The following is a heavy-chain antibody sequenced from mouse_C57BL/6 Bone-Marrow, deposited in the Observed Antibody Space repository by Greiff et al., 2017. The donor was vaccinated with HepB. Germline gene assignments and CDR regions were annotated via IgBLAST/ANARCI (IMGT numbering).Heavy chain of an antibody. CDR2: IDPENGDT. CDR3: TTTGTLYYFDY. D-gene: IGHD4-1*01. J-gene: IGHJ2*01. V-gene: IGHV14-4*01. CDR1: GFNIKDDY. Sequence: EVQLQQSGAELVRPGASVKLSCTASGFNIKDDYMHWVKQRPEQGLEWIGWIDPENGDTEYASKFQGKATITADTSSNTAYLQLSSLTSEDTAVYYCTTTGTLYYFDYWGQGTTLTVSS.